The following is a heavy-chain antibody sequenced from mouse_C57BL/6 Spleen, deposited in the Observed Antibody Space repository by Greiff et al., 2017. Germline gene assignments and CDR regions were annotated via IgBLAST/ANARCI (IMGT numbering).Heavy chain of an antibody. V-gene: IGHV1-69*01. CDR3: ARGGLRRAMDY. D-gene: IGHD2-2*01. CDR2: IDPSDSYT. CDR1: GYTFTSYW. Sequence: QVQLQQPGAELVMPGASVKLSCKASGYTFTSYWMHWVKQRPGQGLEWIGEIDPSDSYTNYNQKFKGKSTLTVDKSSSTAYMQLSSLTSADSAVYYCARGGLRRAMDYWGQGTSVTVSS. J-gene: IGHJ4*01.